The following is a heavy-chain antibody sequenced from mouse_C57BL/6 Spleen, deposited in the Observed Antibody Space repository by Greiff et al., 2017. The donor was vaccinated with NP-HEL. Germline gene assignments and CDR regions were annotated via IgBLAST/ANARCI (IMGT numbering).Heavy chain of an antibody. CDR3: ARRIYYDYDGYYYAMDY. V-gene: IGHV1-81*01. J-gene: IGHJ4*01. D-gene: IGHD2-4*01. CDR1: GYTFTSYG. CDR2: IYTRSGNT. Sequence: VQLQQSGAELARPGASVKLSCKASGYTFTSYGISWVKQSTGQGLEWIGEIYTRSGNTYYNEKFKGKATLTAEKSSITAYMELRSLTSEDSAVYFWARRIYYDYDGYYYAMDYWGQGTSVTVSS.